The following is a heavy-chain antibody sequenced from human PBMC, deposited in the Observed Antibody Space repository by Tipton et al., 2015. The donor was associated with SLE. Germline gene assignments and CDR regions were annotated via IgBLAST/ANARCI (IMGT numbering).Heavy chain of an antibody. J-gene: IGHJ4*02. CDR2: INQGGTS. CDR3: ARGSRVEEELQY. D-gene: IGHD1-26*01. V-gene: IGHV4-34*01. Sequence: TLSLTCEVSGGSFSTFYWTWIRQSPGKGLEWFGEINQGGTSNYNPSLQSRVTISLDTSKNLVSLRLRSVTAADTAIYYCARGSRVEEELQYWGQGALVTVSS. CDR1: GGSFSTFY.